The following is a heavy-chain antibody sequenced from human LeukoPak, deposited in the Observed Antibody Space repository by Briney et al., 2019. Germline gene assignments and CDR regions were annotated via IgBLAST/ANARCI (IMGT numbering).Heavy chain of an antibody. CDR2: IYNSGTA. CDR3: ARDSFHTY. V-gene: IGHV3-66*01. Sequence: GSLRLSCVVSGFTVSNNYMNWVRQAPGKGLEWLSVIYNSGTAYYADSVRGRFTVSRDNSKSTIYLQMNSLRVDDTAVYYCARDSFHTYWGQGTLVTVSS. J-gene: IGHJ4*02. CDR1: GFTVSNNY. D-gene: IGHD3-16*02.